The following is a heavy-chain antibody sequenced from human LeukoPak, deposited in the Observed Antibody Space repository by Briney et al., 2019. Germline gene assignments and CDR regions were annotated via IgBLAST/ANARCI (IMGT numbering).Heavy chain of an antibody. V-gene: IGHV3-23*01. D-gene: IGHD1-1*01. CDR2: ISGSGSST. J-gene: IGHJ4*02. Sequence: GGSLRLSCAASGFTFGSYAMSWVRRAPGKGLEWVSTISGSGSSTYYADSVEGRFTISRDNSKNTLYLQMNSLRAEDTAVYYCAKDPTRFASYLDNWGQGTLVTVSS. CDR1: GFTFGSYA. CDR3: AKDPTRFASYLDN.